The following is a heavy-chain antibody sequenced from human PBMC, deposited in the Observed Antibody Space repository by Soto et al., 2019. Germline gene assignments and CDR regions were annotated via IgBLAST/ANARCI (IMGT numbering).Heavy chain of an antibody. J-gene: IGHJ4*02. V-gene: IGHV3-30-3*01. CDR1: GFTFSSYA. CDR3: ARESPDYFFDY. CDR2: ISYEASNK. Sequence: VGSLRLSCTASGFTFSSYAMHWVRQAPGKGLEWVAFISYEASNKYYADSVKGRFTISRDNSKNTLYLQMDSLRAEDTAVYYCARESPDYFFDYWGQGTLVTVSS.